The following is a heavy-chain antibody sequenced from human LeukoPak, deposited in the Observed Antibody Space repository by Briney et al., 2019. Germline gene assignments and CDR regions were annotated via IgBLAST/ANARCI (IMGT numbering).Heavy chain of an antibody. J-gene: IGHJ5*02. D-gene: IGHD3-9*01. CDR3: ARGRGYFDPFDP. Sequence: PSETLSLTCTVSGASMTNYYRSWIRKPPGKGLEWIGYIYYSGITNYNPSLTSRVSISVDMSKNQFSLKLTSVTAADTAVYYCARGRGYFDPFDPWGQGTLVTVSS. CDR1: GASMTNYY. V-gene: IGHV4-59*01. CDR2: IYYSGIT.